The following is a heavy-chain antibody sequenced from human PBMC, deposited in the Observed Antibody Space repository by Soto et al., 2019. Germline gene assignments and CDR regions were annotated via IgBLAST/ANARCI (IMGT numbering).Heavy chain of an antibody. Sequence: LRLSCAASGFSFGSYAPSWVRQAPGKGLEWVSTISGSDGKTFYADSVKGRFSISRDTSQSTLYLQMNSLRADDTAMYYCARWSYLDYWGQGTRVTVS. CDR2: ISGSDGKT. CDR1: GFSFGSYA. V-gene: IGHV3-23*01. D-gene: IGHD3-3*01. J-gene: IGHJ4*02. CDR3: ARWSYLDY.